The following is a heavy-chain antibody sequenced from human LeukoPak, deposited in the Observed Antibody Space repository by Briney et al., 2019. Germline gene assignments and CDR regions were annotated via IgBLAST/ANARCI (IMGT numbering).Heavy chain of an antibody. CDR3: ARDRVGGYCSSTSCYTRSYYYYGMDV. CDR1: GLTFSIYG. CDR2: IWYDGSNR. D-gene: IGHD2-2*02. Sequence: PGGSLRLSCAASGLTFSIYGMHWVRQAPGKGLEWVAVIWYDGSNRYYADSVKGRFTISRDNSKNTLYLQMNSLRAEDTAVYYCARDRVGGYCSSTSCYTRSYYYYGMDVWAKGPRSPSP. J-gene: IGHJ6*02. V-gene: IGHV3-33*01.